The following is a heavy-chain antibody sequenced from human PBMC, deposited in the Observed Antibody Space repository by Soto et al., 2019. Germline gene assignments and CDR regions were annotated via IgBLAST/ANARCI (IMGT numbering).Heavy chain of an antibody. Sequence: QVHLQLWGAGLLKPSETLSLACGVYGGSFGTSYWAWIRQSPEKGLEWIGEINHNGDSNYHPSLTMRITISLDMSENHFSLKLTPVAAADPAVYYCARVTRFPDAFDMWGQGILLIVSS. CDR3: ARVTRFPDAFDM. J-gene: IGHJ3*02. CDR2: INHNGDS. V-gene: IGHV4-34*01. CDR1: GGSFGTSY.